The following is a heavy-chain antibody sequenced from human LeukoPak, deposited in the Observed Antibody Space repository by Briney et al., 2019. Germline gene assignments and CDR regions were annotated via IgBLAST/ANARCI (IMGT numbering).Heavy chain of an antibody. Sequence: ASVTVSCTASGGTFSSYAISWVRQAPGQGLEWMGRIIPILGIANYAQKFQGRVTITADKSTSTAYMELSSLRSEDTAVYYCARDDLTENWFDPWGQGTLVTVSS. CDR3: ARDDLTENWFDP. J-gene: IGHJ5*02. CDR2: IIPILGIA. D-gene: IGHD1-14*01. CDR1: GGTFSSYA. V-gene: IGHV1-69*04.